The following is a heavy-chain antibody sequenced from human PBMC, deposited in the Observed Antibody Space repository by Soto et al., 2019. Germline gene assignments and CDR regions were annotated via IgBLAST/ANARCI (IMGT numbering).Heavy chain of an antibody. CDR2: IYTSGST. D-gene: IGHD2-8*01. V-gene: IGHV4-4*07. J-gene: IGHJ3*02. CDR3: AKSDIVLMVYADDAFDI. Sequence: SETLSLTCTVSGGSISSYYWGWIRQPAGKGLEWIGRIYTSGSTNYNPSLKSRVTMSVDTSKNQFSLKLSSVTAADTAVYYCAKSDIVLMVYADDAFDIWGQGTMVTVSS. CDR1: GGSISSYY.